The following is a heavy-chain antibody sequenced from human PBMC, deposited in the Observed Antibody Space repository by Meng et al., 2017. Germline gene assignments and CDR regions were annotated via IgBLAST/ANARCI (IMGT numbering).Heavy chain of an antibody. CDR1: GYNFPDYY. V-gene: IGHV1-2*06. Sequence: QVQLLQSGAEVKKPGAPVKVSCKPPGYNFPDYYIHWGRQAPGQGLEWMGRIDPKNGDTHYARKFQGRVTMTGDTSISTAYMDLSGLRSDDTAVYYCARDEDISAAGKLFGDYWGQGTLVTVSS. CDR2: IDPKNGDT. D-gene: IGHD6-13*01. CDR3: ARDEDISAAGKLFGDY. J-gene: IGHJ4*02.